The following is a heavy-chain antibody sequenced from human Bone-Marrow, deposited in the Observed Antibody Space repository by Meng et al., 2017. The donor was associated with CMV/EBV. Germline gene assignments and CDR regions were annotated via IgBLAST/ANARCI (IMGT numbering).Heavy chain of an antibody. V-gene: IGHV4-39*07. CDR3: AGSYYDFWSGYSAADYCYYYGMDV. D-gene: IGHD3-3*01. J-gene: IGHJ6*02. CDR1: GGSISSSSYY. Sequence: SETLSLTCTVSGGSISSSSYYWGWIRQPPGKGLEWIGSIYYSGSTYYNPSLKSRVTISVDTSKNQFSLKLSSVTAADTAVYYCAGSYYDFWSGYSAADYCYYYGMDVWGQGTTVTVSS. CDR2: IYYSGST.